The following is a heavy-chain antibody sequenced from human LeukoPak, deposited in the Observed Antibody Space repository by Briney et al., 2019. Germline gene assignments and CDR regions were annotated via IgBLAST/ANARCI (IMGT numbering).Heavy chain of an antibody. D-gene: IGHD6-13*01. J-gene: IGHJ4*02. CDR3: AKTSSWYGYYFDY. Sequence: GGSLRLSCAASGFTFSSYAMSWVRQAPGKGLEWVSAISGSGGSTYYADSVKGRFIISRDNSKNTLYLQMNSLRAEDTAVYYCAKTSSWYGYYFDYWGQGTLVTVSS. CDR2: ISGSGGST. CDR1: GFTFSSYA. V-gene: IGHV3-23*01.